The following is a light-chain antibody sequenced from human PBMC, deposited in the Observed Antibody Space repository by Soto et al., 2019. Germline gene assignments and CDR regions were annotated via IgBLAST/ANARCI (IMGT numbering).Light chain of an antibody. J-gene: IGLJ3*02. CDR2: EVS. Sequence: QSALTQPASVSGSPGQSMTISCTGTSNDVGSYNLVSWYQRHPGKAPKLMIYEVSKRPSGVSDRFSGSKSGNTASLTISGLQAEDEADYYCCSYAGSSTFEWVFGGGTKLTVL. CDR3: CSYAGSSTFEWV. V-gene: IGLV2-23*02. CDR1: SNDVGSYNL.